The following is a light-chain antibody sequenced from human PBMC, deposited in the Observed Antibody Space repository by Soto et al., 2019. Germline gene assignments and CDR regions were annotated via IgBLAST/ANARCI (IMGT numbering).Light chain of an antibody. CDR2: ATS. J-gene: IGKJ2*01. V-gene: IGKV1-39*01. CDR3: QQYDSSPYT. CDR1: QTVSTY. Sequence: DTQMTQSPSSLSASVGDRISITCRASQTVSTYLNWYQQKPGKAPTLLISATSTLQSGVPSRFSGSGSGTDFTLTISRLEPEDFAVYYCQQYDSSPYTFGQGTKVDIK.